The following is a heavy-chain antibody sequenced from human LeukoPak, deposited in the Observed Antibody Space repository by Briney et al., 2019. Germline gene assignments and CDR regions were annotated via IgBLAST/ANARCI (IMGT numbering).Heavy chain of an antibody. D-gene: IGHD2-8*01. V-gene: IGHV4-4*02. CDR3: VGGGLYGGTWLFEY. Sequence: ASGTLSLTCTVSGDSITAPKWWSWVRQAPGEGLEWIGEIYHDRTTSFNPSLKSRLTISVDKSANQFFLNLSSVSATDTALYYCVGGGLYGGTWLFEYWGQGALVTVSS. CDR2: IYHDRTT. J-gene: IGHJ4*02. CDR1: GDSITAPKW.